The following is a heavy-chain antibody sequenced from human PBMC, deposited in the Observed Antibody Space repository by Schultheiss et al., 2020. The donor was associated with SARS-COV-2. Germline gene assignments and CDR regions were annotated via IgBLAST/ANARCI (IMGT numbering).Heavy chain of an antibody. CDR3: TGGYDFWSGYRFDY. J-gene: IGHJ4*02. CDR1: GFTFSNAW. D-gene: IGHD3-3*01. Sequence: GGSLRLSCAASGFTFSNAWMSWVRQAPGKGLEWVGRIKSKTDGGTTDYAAPVKGRFTISRDDSKNTLYLQMNSLKTEDTAVYYCTGGYDFWSGYRFDYWGQGTLVTVSS. CDR2: IKSKTDGGTT. V-gene: IGHV3-15*01.